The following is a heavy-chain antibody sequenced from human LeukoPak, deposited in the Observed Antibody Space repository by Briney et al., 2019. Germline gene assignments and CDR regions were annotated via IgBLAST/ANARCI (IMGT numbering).Heavy chain of an antibody. CDR2: ISWDGGST. V-gene: IGHV3-43*01. D-gene: IGHD6-19*01. CDR3: AKGPTGYSSGWYGDYFDY. Sequence: GGSLRLSCAASGFTFDDYTMHWVRQAPGKGLEWVSLISWDGGSTYYADSVKGRFTISRDNSKNFLYLQMNSLRTEDTALYYCAKGPTGYSSGWYGDYFDYWGQGTLVTVSS. J-gene: IGHJ4*02. CDR1: GFTFDDYT.